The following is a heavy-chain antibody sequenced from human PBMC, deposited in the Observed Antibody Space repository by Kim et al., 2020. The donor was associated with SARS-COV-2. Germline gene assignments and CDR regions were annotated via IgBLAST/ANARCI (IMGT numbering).Heavy chain of an antibody. D-gene: IGHD2-2*01. Sequence: CNPSLTRRVTISVDTSKNQFSLRLTSVTAADTAVYYCARHGAVTSFVFDPWGQGTLVTVSS. V-gene: IGHV4-39*01. J-gene: IGHJ5*02. CDR3: ARHGAVTSFVFDP.